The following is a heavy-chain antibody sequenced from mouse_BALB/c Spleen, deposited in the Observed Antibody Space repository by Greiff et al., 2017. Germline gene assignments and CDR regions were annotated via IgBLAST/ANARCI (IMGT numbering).Heavy chain of an antibody. CDR3: NEERVRHYAMDY. CDR2: IDPENGDT. V-gene: IGHV14-4*02. CDR1: GFNIKDYY. D-gene: IGHD2-14*01. Sequence: EVQLQQSGAELVRSGASVKLSCTASGFNIKDYYMHWVKQRPEQGLEWIGWIDPENGDTEYAPKFQGKATMTADTSSNTAYLQLSSLTSEDTAVYYCNEERVRHYAMDYWGQGTSVTVSS. J-gene: IGHJ4*01.